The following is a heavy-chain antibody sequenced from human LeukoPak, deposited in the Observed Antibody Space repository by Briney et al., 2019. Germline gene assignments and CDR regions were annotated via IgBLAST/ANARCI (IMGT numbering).Heavy chain of an antibody. D-gene: IGHD5-12*01. J-gene: IGHJ4*02. V-gene: IGHV3-30-3*01. CDR1: GFTSSGYA. Sequence: GGSLRPSCPASGFTSSGYAMNWVRRTPGRGLKWVAVISSDGTNKYYTDSVKGRFSISRDNSKNTLYLQMNSLRAEDTAVYYCARSDGYNSFDYWGQGTLVTVSS. CDR2: ISSDGTNK. CDR3: ARSDGYNSFDY.